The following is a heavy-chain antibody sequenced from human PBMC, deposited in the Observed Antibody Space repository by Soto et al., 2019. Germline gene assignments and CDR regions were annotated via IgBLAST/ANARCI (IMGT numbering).Heavy chain of an antibody. CDR3: ARVFRDASSSLIYYYYMDV. CDR2: IYHSGST. Sequence: QVQLQESGPGLVKPSGTLSLTCAVSSGSISSSNWWSWVRQPPGKGLEWIGEIYHSGSTNYNPSLKSRVTISVDKSKNQFSLKLSSVTAADTAVYYCARVFRDASSSLIYYYYMDVWGKGTTVTVSS. J-gene: IGHJ6*03. D-gene: IGHD6-6*01. CDR1: SGSISSSNW. V-gene: IGHV4-4*02.